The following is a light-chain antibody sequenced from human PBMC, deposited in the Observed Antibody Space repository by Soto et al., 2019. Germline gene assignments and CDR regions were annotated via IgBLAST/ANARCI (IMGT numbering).Light chain of an antibody. CDR1: QSVLYSSNNKNY. CDR2: WAS. V-gene: IGKV4-1*01. Sequence: DIVMTQSPDSLAVSLGERATINCKSSQSVLYSSNNKNYLAWYQQRPGQPPNLLIYWASTRESGVPARFSGSGSGTDFTLTISSLQAEDVAIYYCQQYFSFPWMFGQGTKVEIK. CDR3: QQYFSFPWM. J-gene: IGKJ1*01.